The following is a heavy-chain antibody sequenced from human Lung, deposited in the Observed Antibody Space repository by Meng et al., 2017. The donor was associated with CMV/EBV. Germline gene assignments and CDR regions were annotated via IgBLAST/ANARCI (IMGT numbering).Heavy chain of an antibody. Sequence: GGSXRLXCAASGFTFSNYAMHWVRQAPGRGLEWVAVTSYDGTDKYYADSVKGRFTISRDNSKNTLILEMNRLKMEDTAVFYCARQDGLKMGGPFFEYWGQGAXVTVSS. J-gene: IGHJ4*02. CDR3: ARQDGLKMGGPFFEY. V-gene: IGHV3-30-3*01. CDR2: TSYDGTDK. D-gene: IGHD3-16*01. CDR1: GFTFSNYA.